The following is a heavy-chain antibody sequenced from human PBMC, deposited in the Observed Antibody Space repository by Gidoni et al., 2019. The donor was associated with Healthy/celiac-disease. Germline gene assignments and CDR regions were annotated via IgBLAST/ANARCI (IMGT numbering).Heavy chain of an antibody. V-gene: IGHV3-30-3*01. D-gene: IGHD6-19*01. J-gene: IGHJ4*02. CDR2: ISYDGSNK. CDR3: ARVSIAVAESVPFDY. Sequence: QVQLVESGGGVVQPGRSLRLSCAASGFTFSSYVMHWVRQAPGKGLEWVAVISYDGSNKYYADSVKGRFTISRDNSKNTLYLQMNSLRAEDTAVYYCARVSIAVAESVPFDYWGQGTLVTVSS. CDR1: GFTFSSYV.